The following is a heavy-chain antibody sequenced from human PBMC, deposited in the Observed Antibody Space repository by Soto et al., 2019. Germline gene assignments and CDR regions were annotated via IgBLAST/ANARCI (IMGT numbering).Heavy chain of an antibody. V-gene: IGHV5-51*01. J-gene: IGHJ6*02. CDR3: ARQGHGITVFGVVIETDYYYYGMDV. D-gene: IGHD3-3*01. CDR2: IYPGDSDT. CDR1: GYSFTSYW. Sequence: GESLKISCKGSGYSFTSYWIGWVRQMPGKGLEWMGIIYPGDSDTRYSPSFQGQVTISADKSISTAHLQWSSLKASDTAMYYCARQGHGITVFGVVIETDYYYYGMDVWGQGTTVTVSS.